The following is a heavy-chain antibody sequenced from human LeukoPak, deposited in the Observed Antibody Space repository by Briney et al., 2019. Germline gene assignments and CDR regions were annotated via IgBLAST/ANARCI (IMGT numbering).Heavy chain of an antibody. CDR1: GFTFSSYW. Sequence: PGGSLRLSCAASGFTFSSYWMSWVRQAPGKGLEWVANIKQDGSEKYYVDSVKGRFTISRDNAKNSLYLQMNSLRAEDTAVYYCARDGSTVVTSYYCYYMDVWGKGTTVTVSS. CDR2: IKQDGSEK. CDR3: ARDGSTVVTSYYCYYMDV. D-gene: IGHD4-23*01. V-gene: IGHV3-7*01. J-gene: IGHJ6*03.